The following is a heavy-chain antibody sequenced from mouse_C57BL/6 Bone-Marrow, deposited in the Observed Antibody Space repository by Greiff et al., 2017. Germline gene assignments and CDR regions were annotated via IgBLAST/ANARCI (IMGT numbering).Heavy chain of an antibody. J-gene: IGHJ2*01. CDR1: GYTFTSYW. CDR3: ARLRGIYYGYGGEY. Sequence: VQLQQPGAELVRPGSSVKLSCKASGYTFTSYWMDWVKQRPGQCLEWIGNIYPSDSETHYNQKFKDKATLTVDKSSSTSYMQLSSLTSEDSAVYYCARLRGIYYGYGGEYWGQGTTLTVSA. D-gene: IGHD2-2*01. CDR2: IYPSDSET. V-gene: IGHV1-61*01.